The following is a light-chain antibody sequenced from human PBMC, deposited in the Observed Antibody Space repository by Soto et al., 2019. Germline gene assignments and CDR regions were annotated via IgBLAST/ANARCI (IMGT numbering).Light chain of an antibody. CDR3: SAWDDSLHAWL. Sequence: QSVLTQPPSASGAPGQRVTISCSGSDSNVGSTAVNWYRQVPGTAPKLLIFINNQRPSGVPDRFSGSKSGTSASLAISGLQAEDEADYYCSAWDDSLHAWLFGGGTQLTVL. CDR1: DSNVGSTA. V-gene: IGLV1-44*01. CDR2: INN. J-gene: IGLJ3*02.